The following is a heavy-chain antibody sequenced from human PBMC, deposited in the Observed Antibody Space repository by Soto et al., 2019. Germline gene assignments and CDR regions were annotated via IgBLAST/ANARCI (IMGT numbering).Heavy chain of an antibody. CDR2: INAGNGNT. Sequence: QVQLVQSGAEVKKPGASVKVSCKASGYTFTSYAMHWVRQAPGHRLEWMGWINAGNGNTKYSQKFQGRVTITRDTSASTAYMELSSLRSEDTAVYYCARWIAVAGTNWFDPWAQGTLVTVSS. J-gene: IGHJ5*02. CDR1: GYTFTSYA. D-gene: IGHD6-19*01. CDR3: ARWIAVAGTNWFDP. V-gene: IGHV1-3*01.